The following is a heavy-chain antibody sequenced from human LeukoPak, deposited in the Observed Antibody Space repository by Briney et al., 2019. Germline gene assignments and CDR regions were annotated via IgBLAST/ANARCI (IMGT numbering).Heavy chain of an antibody. Sequence: GGPLRLSGAASGFAFSTYLMHWVRQAPGKGLVWVSRIDSGGTRTTYADSVKGRFTISRDNAKNTLYLQMNSLRAEDTAVYYCARSPNCGGDCSWGQGTLVTVSP. CDR3: ARSPNCGGDCS. CDR1: GFAFSTYL. V-gene: IGHV3-74*01. CDR2: IDSGGTRT. D-gene: IGHD2-21*02. J-gene: IGHJ5*02.